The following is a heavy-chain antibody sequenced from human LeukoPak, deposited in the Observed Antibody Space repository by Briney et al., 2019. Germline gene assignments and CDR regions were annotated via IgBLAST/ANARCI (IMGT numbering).Heavy chain of an antibody. CDR3: ARHHEWFGESNYYYYMDV. J-gene: IGHJ6*03. CDR1: GGSISSSSYY. Sequence: SETLSLTCTVSGGSISSSSYYWGWIRQPPGKGLEWIGSIYYSGSTYYNPSLKSRVTISVDTSKNQFSLKLSSVTAADTAVYYCARHHEWFGESNYYYYMDVWGKGTTVTVS. V-gene: IGHV4-39*01. D-gene: IGHD3-10*01. CDR2: IYYSGST.